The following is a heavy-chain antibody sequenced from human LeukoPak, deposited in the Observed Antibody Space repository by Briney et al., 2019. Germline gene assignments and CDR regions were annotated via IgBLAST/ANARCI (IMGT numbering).Heavy chain of an antibody. Sequence: GESLKIPCKGSGYSFTSYWIGWVRQMPGKGLEWMGIIYPGDSDTRYSPSFQGQVAISADKSISTAYLQWSSLKASDTAMYYCARGPLEMATRGDAFDIWGQGTMVTVSS. J-gene: IGHJ3*02. V-gene: IGHV5-51*01. CDR3: ARGPLEMATRGDAFDI. CDR1: GYSFTSYW. D-gene: IGHD5-24*01. CDR2: IYPGDSDT.